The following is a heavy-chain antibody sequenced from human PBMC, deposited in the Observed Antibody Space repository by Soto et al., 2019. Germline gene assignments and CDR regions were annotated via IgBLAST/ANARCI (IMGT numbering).Heavy chain of an antibody. V-gene: IGHV1-24*01. CDR3: ATSYGSGSYYNPTYYYGMDV. CDR2: FDPEDGET. Sequence: ASVKVSCKASGGTFSSYAISWVRQAPGKGLEWMGGFDPEDGETIYAQKFQGRVTMTEDTSTDTAYMELSSLRSEDTAVYYCATSYGSGSYYNPTYYYGMDVWGQGTTVTVSS. CDR1: GGTFSSYA. D-gene: IGHD3-10*01. J-gene: IGHJ6*02.